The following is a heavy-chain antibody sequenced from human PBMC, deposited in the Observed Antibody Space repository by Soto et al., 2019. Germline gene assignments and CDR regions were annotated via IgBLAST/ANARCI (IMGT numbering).Heavy chain of an antibody. V-gene: IGHV4-59*01. CDR1: GGSITTNY. D-gene: IGHD5-12*01. Sequence: QVQLQESGPGLVKPSETLSLTCTVSGGSITTNYWTWIRQPPGKPLEWIGNGYDSGSTNYNPSLRXRVTISIDTSKNQFSLNLKSVTAADTAVYHCATGTGWLPTDWGQGTLVTVSS. CDR2: GYDSGST. J-gene: IGHJ4*02. CDR3: ATGTGWLPTD.